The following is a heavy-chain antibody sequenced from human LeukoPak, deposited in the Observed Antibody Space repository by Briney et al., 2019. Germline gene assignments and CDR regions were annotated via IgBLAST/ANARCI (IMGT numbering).Heavy chain of an antibody. D-gene: IGHD6-6*01. Sequence: KTSQTLSLTCTVSGGSISSRSYFWSWIRQPAGKGLEWIGRIYINGDTNYNPSLKGRLTISLDTSKNQFSLNLRSVTAADTAVYYRARSSSLYYFDSWGQGTLVTVSS. V-gene: IGHV4-61*02. CDR3: ARSSSLYYFDS. J-gene: IGHJ4*02. CDR2: IYINGDT. CDR1: GGSISSRSYF.